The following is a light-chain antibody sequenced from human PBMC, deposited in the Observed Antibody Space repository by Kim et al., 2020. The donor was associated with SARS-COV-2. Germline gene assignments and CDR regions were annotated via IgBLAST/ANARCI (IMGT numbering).Light chain of an antibody. CDR3: QQYDRTLVT. Sequence: GDRVTITCRASQTINNYLAWYQQKSRRAPKLLIYAASTLESGVPARFSGSGSGTEFTLTISSLQPDDFATYYCQQYDRTLVTFGQGTKL. J-gene: IGKJ2*01. CDR1: QTINNY. V-gene: IGKV1-5*03. CDR2: AAS.